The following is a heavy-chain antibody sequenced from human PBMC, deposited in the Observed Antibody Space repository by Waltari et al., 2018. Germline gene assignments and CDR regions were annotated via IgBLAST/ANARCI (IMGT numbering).Heavy chain of an antibody. Sequence: AEVKKPGESLKISCKGSGYSFTSYWIGWVCQMPGKGLEWMGIIYPGDSDTRYSPSFQGQVTISADKSISTAYLQWSSLKASDTAMYYCARHLRGGRYDFRSMDVWGQGTTVTVSS. CDR1: GYSFTSYW. V-gene: IGHV5-51*01. D-gene: IGHD5-12*01. J-gene: IGHJ6*02. CDR2: IYPGDSDT. CDR3: ARHLRGGRYDFRSMDV.